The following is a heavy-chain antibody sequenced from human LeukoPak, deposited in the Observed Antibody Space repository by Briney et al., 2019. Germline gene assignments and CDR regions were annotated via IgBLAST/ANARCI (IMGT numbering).Heavy chain of an antibody. CDR2: MNPNSGNT. V-gene: IGHV1-8*01. CDR3: ARGVMYSSSSPFDY. J-gene: IGHJ4*02. D-gene: IGHD6-13*01. Sequence: ASVKVSCKASGYTFTSYDINWVRQATGQGLEWMGWMNPNSGNTGYAQKFQGRVTMTRNTSISTAYMELSSLRSEDTAVYYCARGVMYSSSSPFDYWGQGTLVTVSS. CDR1: GYTFTSYD.